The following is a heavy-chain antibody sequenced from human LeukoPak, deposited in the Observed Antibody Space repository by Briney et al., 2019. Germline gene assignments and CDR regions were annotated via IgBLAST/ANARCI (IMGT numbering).Heavy chain of an antibody. J-gene: IGHJ3*02. CDR1: VFTFSSYE. CDR2: ISSSSTII. CDR3: GASRQYVGAFDI. D-gene: IGHD3-16*01. V-gene: IGHV3-48*03. Sequence: GGSLRLSCAASVFTFSSYELYWVRQAPGKGLEWISYISSSSTIIKYADSVRRRFTISRDDARKSLYLQMSSLRADDTAIYYCGASRQYVGAFDIWGQGTLVTVSS.